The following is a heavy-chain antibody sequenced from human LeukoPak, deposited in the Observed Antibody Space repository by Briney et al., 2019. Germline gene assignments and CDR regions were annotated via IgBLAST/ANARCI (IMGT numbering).Heavy chain of an antibody. J-gene: IGHJ4*02. CDR2: IKQDGSEK. CDR3: ARGVFAPYCSSTSCATATPDY. D-gene: IGHD2-2*01. Sequence: GGSLRLSCAASGFTFSSYWMSWVRQAPGKGLEWVANIKQDGSEKYYVDSVKGRFTISRDNAKNSLYLQMNSLRAEDTAVYYCARGVFAPYCSSTSCATATPDYWGQGTLVTVSS. CDR1: GFTFSSYW. V-gene: IGHV3-7*01.